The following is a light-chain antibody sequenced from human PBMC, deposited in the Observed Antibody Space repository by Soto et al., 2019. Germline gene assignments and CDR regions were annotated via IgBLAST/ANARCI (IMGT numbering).Light chain of an antibody. CDR2: RAV. Sequence: EILLTPAAVTLSLSTGARASLSWRASKSVRNDHVAWYQQKTGRAPRLLISRAVTRAIGIPDRFSGSGSGTGFTLTISSLEPEDFALYYCQQYGTTPWTFGQGTKVDI. CDR1: KSVRNDH. CDR3: QQYGTTPWT. V-gene: IGKV3-20*01. J-gene: IGKJ1*01.